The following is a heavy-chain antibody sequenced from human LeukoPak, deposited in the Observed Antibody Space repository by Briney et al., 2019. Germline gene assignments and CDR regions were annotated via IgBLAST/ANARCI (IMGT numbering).Heavy chain of an antibody. CDR2: IYPGDSDT. D-gene: IGHD6-19*01. CDR1: GYSFTSYW. J-gene: IGHJ4*02. V-gene: IGHV5-51*01. CDR3: ARHGQSGSIAVAGTVNY. Sequence: GESLKISCKGSGYSFTSYWIGWGRQMPGKGLEWMGIIYPGDSDTRYSPSFQGQVTISADKSISTAYLQWSSLKASDTAMYYCARHGQSGSIAVAGTVNYWGQGTLVTVSS.